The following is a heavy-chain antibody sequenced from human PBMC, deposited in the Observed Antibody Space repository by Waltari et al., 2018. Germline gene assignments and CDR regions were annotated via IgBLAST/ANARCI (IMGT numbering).Heavy chain of an antibody. CDR1: GFTFSSYG. J-gene: IGHJ4*02. V-gene: IGHV3-30*02. Sequence: QVQLVESGGGVVQPGGSLRLSCAASGFTFSSYGMHWVRQAPGKGLEWVALIRYDGSNKYYADSVKGRFTISRDNSKNTLYLQMNSLRAEDTAVYYCANHPFDYWGQGTLVTVSS. CDR2: IRYDGSNK. CDR3: ANHPFDY.